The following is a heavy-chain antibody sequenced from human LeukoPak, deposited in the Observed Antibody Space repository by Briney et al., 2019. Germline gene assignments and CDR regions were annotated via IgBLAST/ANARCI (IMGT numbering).Heavy chain of an antibody. D-gene: IGHD3-10*02. Sequence: AGGSLRLSCAASGFTFSSYSMNWVRQAPGKGLEWLSYLSSSSSNIYYADSVKGRFTISRDNAKNSLYLQMNSLRAEDTAVYYCAELGITMIGGVWGKGTTVTISS. V-gene: IGHV3-48*04. J-gene: IGHJ6*04. CDR1: GFTFSSYS. CDR2: LSSSSSNI. CDR3: AELGITMIGGV.